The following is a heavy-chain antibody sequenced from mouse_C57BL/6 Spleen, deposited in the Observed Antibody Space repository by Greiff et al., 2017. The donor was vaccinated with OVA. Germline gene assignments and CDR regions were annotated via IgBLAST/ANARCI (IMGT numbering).Heavy chain of an antibody. J-gene: IGHJ1*03. CDR1: GYTFTSYW. CDR2: IDPNRGGT. CDR3: AREDYGSRDWYCEV. Sequence: VQLQQPGAELVKPGASVKLSCKASGYTFTSYWMHWVKQRPGRGLEWIGRIDPNRGGTKYNEKFKSKATLTVDKPSSTAYIQLSSLTAEDAAVEYCAREDYGSRDWYCEVWGTGTTGTVSS. V-gene: IGHV1-72*01. D-gene: IGHD1-1*01.